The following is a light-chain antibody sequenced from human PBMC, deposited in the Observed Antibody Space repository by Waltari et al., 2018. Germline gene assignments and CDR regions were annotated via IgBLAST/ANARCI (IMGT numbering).Light chain of an antibody. CDR3: LQSKNIPWT. V-gene: IGKV2D-29*01. J-gene: IGKJ1*01. Sequence: IAMTQTPLSLPVTPGQPASFSCKSSESLLDSDGTTHLSWYLHRPGQPPQGLIYGVSNRFSGVPDRFSGSGSGTEFTLTISRVEAEDVGVYYCLQSKNIPWTFGQGTKVEV. CDR1: ESLLDSDGTTH. CDR2: GVS.